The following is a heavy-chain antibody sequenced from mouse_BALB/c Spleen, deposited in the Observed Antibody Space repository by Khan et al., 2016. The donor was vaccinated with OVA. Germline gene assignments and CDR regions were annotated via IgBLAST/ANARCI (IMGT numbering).Heavy chain of an antibody. Sequence: EVQLQESGGDLMKPGGSLKLSCAASGFTFSAYSMSWVRQTPDKRLEWVATINSDGYYTYYPDSVQGRFTISRNNAKNTLSLQMSSLKSEDTAIXYCASHLTGSFAYWGQGTLVTGSA. V-gene: IGHV5-6*01. CDR2: INSDGYYT. J-gene: IGHJ3*01. D-gene: IGHD4-1*01. CDR3: ASHLTGSFAY. CDR1: GFTFSAYS.